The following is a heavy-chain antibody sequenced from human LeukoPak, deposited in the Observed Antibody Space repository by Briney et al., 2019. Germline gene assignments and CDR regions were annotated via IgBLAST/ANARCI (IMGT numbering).Heavy chain of an antibody. J-gene: IGHJ4*02. D-gene: IGHD6-13*01. CDR1: GFTVSSNY. CDR2: IYGGVST. Sequence: PGGSLRLSCAFSGFTVSSNYMSWVRQAPGKGLEWVSVIYGGVSTSYADSVKGRFTISRDNSKNTLYLQMNSLRAEDTAVYYCARSDGIAAAGPFDYWGQGTLVTVSS. CDR3: ARSDGIAAAGPFDY. V-gene: IGHV3-53*01.